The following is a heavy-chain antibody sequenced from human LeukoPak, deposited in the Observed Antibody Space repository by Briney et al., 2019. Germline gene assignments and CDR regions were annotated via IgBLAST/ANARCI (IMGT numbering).Heavy chain of an antibody. V-gene: IGHV3-48*04. Sequence: GGSLRLSCAASGFTFSSYSMNWVRQAPGKGLEWVSYISSSSSTIYYADSVKGRFTISRDNAKNSLYLQMNSLRAEDTAVYYCARGLLWFGELLGYWGQGTLVTVSS. D-gene: IGHD3-10*01. CDR1: GFTFSSYS. CDR2: ISSSSSTI. J-gene: IGHJ4*02. CDR3: ARGLLWFGELLGY.